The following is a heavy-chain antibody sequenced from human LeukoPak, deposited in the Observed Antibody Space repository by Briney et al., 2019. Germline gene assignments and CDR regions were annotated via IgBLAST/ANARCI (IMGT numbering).Heavy chain of an antibody. J-gene: IGHJ6*02. CDR3: ARGFSRYFDWLRHYYYYYGMDV. D-gene: IGHD3-9*01. Sequence: PGGSLRLSRAASGFTFSSYGMHWVRQAPGKGLEWVAVIWYDGSNKYYADSVKGRFTISRDNSKNTLYLQMNSLRAEDTAVYYCARGFSRYFDWLRHYYYYYGMDVWGQGTTVTVSS. CDR1: GFTFSSYG. V-gene: IGHV3-33*01. CDR2: IWYDGSNK.